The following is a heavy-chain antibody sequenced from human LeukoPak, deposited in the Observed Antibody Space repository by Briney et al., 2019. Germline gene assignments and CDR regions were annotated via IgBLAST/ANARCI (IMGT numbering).Heavy chain of an antibody. CDR3: AKGGTRTIFGVVNIDY. Sequence: GGSLRLSCAASGFTFSNAWMSWVRQAPGKGLEWVANIKQDGSEKYYVDSVKGRFTISRDNAKNTLYLQMNSLRAEDTAVYYCAKGGTRTIFGVVNIDYWGQGTLVTVSS. J-gene: IGHJ4*02. CDR2: IKQDGSEK. D-gene: IGHD3-3*01. V-gene: IGHV3-7*03. CDR1: GFTFSNAW.